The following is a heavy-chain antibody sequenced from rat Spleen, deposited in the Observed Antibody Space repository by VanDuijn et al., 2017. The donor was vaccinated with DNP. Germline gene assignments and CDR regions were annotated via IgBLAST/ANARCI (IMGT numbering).Heavy chain of an antibody. Sequence: EVQLQESGPGLVKPSQSLSLTCSVTGYSITSNYWGWIRKFPGNKMEWIGHISYSGSTSYNPSLKSRISITRDTSKNRFFLHLNSVTTEDTATYYCARWTRYFDYWGQGVMVTVSS. CDR3: ARWTRYFDY. V-gene: IGHV3-1*01. J-gene: IGHJ2*01. D-gene: IGHD1-7*01. CDR2: ISYSGST. CDR1: GYSITSNY.